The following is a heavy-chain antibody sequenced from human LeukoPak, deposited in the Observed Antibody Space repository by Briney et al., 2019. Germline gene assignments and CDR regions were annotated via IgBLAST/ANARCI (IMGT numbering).Heavy chain of an antibody. J-gene: IGHJ4*02. V-gene: IGHV1-2*02. Sequence: GASVKVSCKAFGYTITVYCIHWVRQAPGQGLEWMGWINPNNGGTNYAQKFQGRVTMTRDTAISTDYIELSSLISDDTAVYYCARFRGSSSFDYWGQGTLVTVSS. CDR2: INPNNGGT. D-gene: IGHD6-13*01. CDR1: GYTITVYC. CDR3: ARFRGSSSFDY.